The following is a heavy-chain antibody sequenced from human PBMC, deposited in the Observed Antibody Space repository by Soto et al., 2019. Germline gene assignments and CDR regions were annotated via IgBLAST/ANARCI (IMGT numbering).Heavy chain of an antibody. CDR2: INHSGST. CDR1: GGSFSTYY. D-gene: IGHD2-15*01. Sequence: QVQLQQWGAGLLKPSETLSLTCAVYGGSFSTYYWSWIRQPPGKGLEYIGEINHSGSTNYNPSLNRRVTMSVDTSKNQFSLKLSSVTAADTAVYYCARARYCSGGSCSLVYACDIWGKGTMVTVSS. V-gene: IGHV4-34*01. J-gene: IGHJ3*02. CDR3: ARARYCSGGSCSLVYACDI.